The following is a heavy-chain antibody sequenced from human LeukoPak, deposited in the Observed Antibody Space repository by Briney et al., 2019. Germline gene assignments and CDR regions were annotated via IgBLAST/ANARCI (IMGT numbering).Heavy chain of an antibody. CDR1: GYTFTGYY. J-gene: IGHJ4*02. Sequence: ASVKVSCKASGYTFTGYYMHWVRQAPGQGLEWMGWINPNSGGTNYAQKFQGRVTMTRDTSISTAYTELSRLRSDDTAVYYCARDHTPAVLRFLGDSDYWGQGTLVTVSS. CDR2: INPNSGGT. CDR3: ARDHTPAVLRFLGDSDY. V-gene: IGHV1-2*02. D-gene: IGHD3-3*01.